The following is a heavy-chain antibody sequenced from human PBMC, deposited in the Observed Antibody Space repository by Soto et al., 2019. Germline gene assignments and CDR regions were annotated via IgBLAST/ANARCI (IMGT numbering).Heavy chain of an antibody. J-gene: IGHJ4*02. Sequence: ASVKVSCKASGYTFTSYAMHWVGQAAGQRLEWMGWINAGNGNTKYSQKFQGRVTITRDTSASTAYMELSSLRSEDTAVYYCARSRIVVVDFDYWGQGTLVTVSS. D-gene: IGHD3-22*01. CDR2: INAGNGNT. CDR1: GYTFTSYA. CDR3: ARSRIVVVDFDY. V-gene: IGHV1-3*01.